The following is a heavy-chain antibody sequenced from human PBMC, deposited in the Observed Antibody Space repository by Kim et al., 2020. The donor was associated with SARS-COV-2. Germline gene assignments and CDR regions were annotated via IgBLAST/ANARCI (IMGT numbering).Heavy chain of an antibody. CDR1: GFTFSNYW. D-gene: IGHD3-9*01. V-gene: IGHV3-74*03. CDR3: ARDVRYFDWSTASSDAFDV. CDR2: INRDGSTT. J-gene: IGHJ3*01. Sequence: GGSLRLSCAASGFTFSNYWMHWVRQAPGEGLVWVSRINRDGSTTKYADSVKGRFTISRDNAKNTLYLQMNSLRAEDTAVYYCARDVRYFDWSTASSDAFDVGGEGT.